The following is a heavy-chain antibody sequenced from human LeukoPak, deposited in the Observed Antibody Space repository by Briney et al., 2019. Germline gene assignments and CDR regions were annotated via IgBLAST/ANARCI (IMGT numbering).Heavy chain of an antibody. CDR2: IKSKNDGGTT. D-gene: IGHD2-15*01. J-gene: IGHJ4*02. CDR3: PPVMVEDRGF. V-gene: IGHV3-15*01. Sequence: GGSLRLSCAASGFIFNKAWMNWVRQAPGKGPEWVGRIKSKNDGGTTDYGSPVKGRFTISRDDSKNTLYLQMNSLITDDTAIYYCPPVMVEDRGFWGQGTLVTVSS. CDR1: GFIFNKAW.